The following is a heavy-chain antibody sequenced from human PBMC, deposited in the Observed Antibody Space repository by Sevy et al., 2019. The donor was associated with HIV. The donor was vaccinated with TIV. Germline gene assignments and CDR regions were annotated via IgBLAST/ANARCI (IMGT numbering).Heavy chain of an antibody. CDR2: INPNSGGT. J-gene: IGHJ3*02. V-gene: IGHV1-2*02. CDR1: GYTFTGYY. D-gene: IGHD3-22*01. CDR3: AKYSSSWTTYYYDSSGFHDAFDI. Sequence: ASVKVSCKASGYTFTGYYMHWVRQAPGQGLEWMGWINPNSGGTNYAQKFQGRVTMTRDTSISTAYMELSRLRSDDTAVYYCAKYSSSWTTYYYDSSGFHDAFDIWGQGTMVTVSS.